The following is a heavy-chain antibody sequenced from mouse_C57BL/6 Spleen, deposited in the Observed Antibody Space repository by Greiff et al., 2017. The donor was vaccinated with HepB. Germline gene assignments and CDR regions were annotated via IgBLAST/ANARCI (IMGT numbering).Heavy chain of an antibody. CDR1: GFTFSSYT. CDR3: ARHYYDYGWFAY. J-gene: IGHJ3*01. CDR2: ISGGGGNT. Sequence: EVQLVESGGGLVKPGGSLKLSCAASGFTFSSYTMSWVRQTPEKRLEWVATISGGGGNTYYPDSVKGRFTISRDNAKNTLYLQMSSLRSEDTALYYCARHYYDYGWFAYWGQGTLVTVSA. D-gene: IGHD2-4*01. V-gene: IGHV5-9*01.